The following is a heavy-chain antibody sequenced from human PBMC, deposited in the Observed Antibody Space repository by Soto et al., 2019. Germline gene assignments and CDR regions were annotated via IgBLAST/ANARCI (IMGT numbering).Heavy chain of an antibody. D-gene: IGHD5-12*01. V-gene: IGHV4-4*02. CDR1: GGSISSSNW. Sequence: SETLSLTCAVSGGSISSSNWWSWVRQPPGKGLEWIGEIYHSGSTNYNPSLKSRVTISVDKSKNQFSLKLSSVTAADTAVYYCARVYSGYEGYFDYWGQGTLVTVSS. CDR3: ARVYSGYEGYFDY. J-gene: IGHJ4*02. CDR2: IYHSGST.